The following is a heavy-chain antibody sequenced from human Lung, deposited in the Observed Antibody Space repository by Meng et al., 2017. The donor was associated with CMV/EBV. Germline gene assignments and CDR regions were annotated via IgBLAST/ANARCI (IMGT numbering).Heavy chain of an antibody. V-gene: IGHV5-51*01. CDR1: GYSFTSYW. Sequence: ESXKISXKGSGYSFTSYWIGWVRQMPGKGLEWMGIIYPGDSDTRYSPSFQGQVTISADKSISTAYLQWSSLKASDTAMYYCARLPITIFGVVRYYFDYWGQGXLVTFSS. D-gene: IGHD3-3*01. J-gene: IGHJ4*02. CDR3: ARLPITIFGVVRYYFDY. CDR2: IYPGDSDT.